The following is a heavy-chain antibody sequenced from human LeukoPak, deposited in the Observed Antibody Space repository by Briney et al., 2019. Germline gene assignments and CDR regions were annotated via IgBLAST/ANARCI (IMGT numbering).Heavy chain of an antibody. CDR1: GYRFTRYW. CDR2: IHPSDSYT. CDR3: ARRGYGSSTSCYYYGMDV. J-gene: IGHJ6*04. D-gene: IGHD2-2*01. V-gene: IGHV5-10-1*01. Sequence: GESLKISCQGSGYRFTRYWIGWVRQLPGKGLEWKGKIHPSDSYTNYSPSFQGHVTISADKSISTAYLQWSSLKASDTAMYYCARRGYGSSTSCYYYGMDVWGKGTTVTVSS.